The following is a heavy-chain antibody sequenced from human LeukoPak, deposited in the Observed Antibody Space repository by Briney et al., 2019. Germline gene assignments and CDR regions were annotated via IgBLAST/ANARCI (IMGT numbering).Heavy chain of an antibody. Sequence: PSETLSLTCAVYGGSFSVYYCSWIRQPPGKGLEWSGEINHSGSTTYNPPPKRRDTISVDTPKNQFSQNLSSVTAADAAVYYCARGPRSSAIAAGLGATYFDYWGQGTLVTVSS. D-gene: IGHD6-13*01. CDR1: GGSFSVYY. V-gene: IGHV4-34*01. J-gene: IGHJ4*02. CDR3: ARGPRSSAIAAGLGATYFDY. CDR2: INHSGST.